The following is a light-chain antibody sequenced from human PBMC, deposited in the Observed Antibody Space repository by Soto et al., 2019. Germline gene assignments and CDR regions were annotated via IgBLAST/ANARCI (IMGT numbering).Light chain of an antibody. CDR3: CSYAGSSTPFV. V-gene: IGLV2-23*02. CDR1: SGDIGSYNL. J-gene: IGLJ1*01. Sequence: QSVLTQPASVSGSPGQSITISCTGTSGDIGSYNLVSWYQHHPGKAPQLMIYEVNKRPSGVSDRFSGSKSGNTASLTIFGLQSEDETDYYCCSYAGSSTPFVFGTGTKLTVL. CDR2: EVN.